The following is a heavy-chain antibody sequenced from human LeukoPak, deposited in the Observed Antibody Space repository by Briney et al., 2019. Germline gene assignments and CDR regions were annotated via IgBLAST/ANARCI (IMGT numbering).Heavy chain of an antibody. CDR1: GFTFNIYA. J-gene: IGHJ4*02. CDR3: AKARSAFGYGYSDY. V-gene: IGHV3-23*01. CDR2: ISGSGGNT. Sequence: GGSLRLSCAASGFTFNIYAMSWVRQAPGKGLEWVSVISGSGGNTYYADSVKGRFTISRDNSKNTLYLQMNSLRAEDTAIYYCAKARSAFGYGYSDYWGQGTLVTVSS. D-gene: IGHD4-17*01.